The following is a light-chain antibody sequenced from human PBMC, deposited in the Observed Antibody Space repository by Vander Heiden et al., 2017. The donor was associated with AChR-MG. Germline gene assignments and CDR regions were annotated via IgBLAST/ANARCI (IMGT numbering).Light chain of an antibody. CDR2: EVS. Sequence: QSALTQPASVSGSPGQSITISCTRTSSDVGSCNLVSWYQQYPGKAPKLMIYEVSKRPSGVSNRFSGSKSGNTASLTITGLQAEDEADYYCCSYAGSSTFVVFGGGTKLTVL. V-gene: IGLV2-23*02. CDR1: SSDVGSCNL. J-gene: IGLJ2*01. CDR3: CSYAGSSTFVV.